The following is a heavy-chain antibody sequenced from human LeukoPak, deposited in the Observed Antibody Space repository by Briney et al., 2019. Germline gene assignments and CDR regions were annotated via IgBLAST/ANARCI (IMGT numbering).Heavy chain of an antibody. D-gene: IGHD3-16*01. CDR2: MNPNSGNT. CDR3: ARGEIWGSPYYYYYMYV. J-gene: IGHJ6*03. V-gene: IGHV1-8*01. Sequence: ASVKVSCKASGYTFTSYDMNWVRQATGQGLEWMGWMNPNSGNTGYAQKFQGRITMARNTSINTAYMELSSLRSEDTAVYYCARGEIWGSPYYYYYMYVWGKGTTVTVPS. CDR1: GYTFTSYD.